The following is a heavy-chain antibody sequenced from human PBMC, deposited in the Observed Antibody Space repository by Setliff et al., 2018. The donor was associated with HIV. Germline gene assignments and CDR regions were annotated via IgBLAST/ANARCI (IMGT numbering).Heavy chain of an antibody. Sequence: KTSETLSLTCTVSGGSISGYYWSWIRQPAGKGLEWIGHIYTSGSTNYNPSLKSRVTMSVDTSKNQFSLKLSSVTAADTAVYYCARDVPWGDYYYYMDVWGKGTTVTVSS. D-gene: IGHD3-16*01. CDR1: GGSISGYY. CDR3: ARDVPWGDYYYYMDV. V-gene: IGHV4-4*07. CDR2: IYTSGST. J-gene: IGHJ6*03.